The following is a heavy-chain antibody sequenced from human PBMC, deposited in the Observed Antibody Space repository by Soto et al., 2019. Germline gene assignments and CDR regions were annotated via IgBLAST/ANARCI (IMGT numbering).Heavy chain of an antibody. CDR2: ITDSGAGA. CDR1: GFTFSSYA. J-gene: IGHJ4*02. V-gene: IGHV3-23*01. CDR3: AKDLRPIDY. Sequence: VQLLESGGGLVQPGGSLRLSCAASGFTFSSYAMTWVRQAPGKGLEWVSDITDSGAGAYYADSVKGRFTVSRDNSRNTLYLQMNSLRAEDTAVYYCAKDLRPIDYWGQGTLVTVSS.